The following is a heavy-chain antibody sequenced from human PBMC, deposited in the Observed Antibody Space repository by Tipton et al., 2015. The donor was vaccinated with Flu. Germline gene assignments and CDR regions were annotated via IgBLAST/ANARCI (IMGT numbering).Heavy chain of an antibody. J-gene: IGHJ4*02. CDR1: GFTFYNAY. CDR3: ATDGYWADYFAY. Sequence: SLRLSCEASGFTFYNAYLSWVRQDPGKGLEWVGRIKSRADGGTTDYPAPVQGRFTISRDDSKNTLYLEITSLKTEDTAVYYCATDGYWADYFAYWGQGALVTVSS. CDR2: IKSRADGGTT. D-gene: IGHD3-22*01. V-gene: IGHV3-15*01.